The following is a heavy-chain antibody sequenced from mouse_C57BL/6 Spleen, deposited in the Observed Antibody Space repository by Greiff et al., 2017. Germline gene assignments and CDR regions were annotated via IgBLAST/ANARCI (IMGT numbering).Heavy chain of an antibody. V-gene: IGHV1-26*01. J-gene: IGHJ3*01. D-gene: IGHD1-1*01. CDR2: INPNNGGT. CDR3: ARDGSRTGAWFAY. CDR1: GYTFTDYY. Sequence: EVKLQQSGPELVKPGASVKISCKASGYTFTDYYMNWVKQSHGKSLEWIGDINPNNGGTSYNQKFKGKATLTVDKSSSTAYMELRSLTSEDSAVYYCARDGSRTGAWFAYWGQGTLVTVSA.